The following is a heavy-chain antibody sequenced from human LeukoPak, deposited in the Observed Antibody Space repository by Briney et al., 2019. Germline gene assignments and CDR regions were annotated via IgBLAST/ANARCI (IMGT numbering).Heavy chain of an antibody. J-gene: IGHJ4*02. V-gene: IGHV4-30-4*08. Sequence: SETLSLTCTVSGGSVSSGSYYWSWIRQPPGKGLEWIGYIYYSGSTYYNPSLKSRVTISVDTSKNQFSLKLSSVTAADTAVYYCARADKYYTSSHYFDYWGQGTLVTVSS. CDR1: GGSVSSGSYY. CDR3: ARADKYYTSSHYFDY. CDR2: IYYSGST. D-gene: IGHD2-2*02.